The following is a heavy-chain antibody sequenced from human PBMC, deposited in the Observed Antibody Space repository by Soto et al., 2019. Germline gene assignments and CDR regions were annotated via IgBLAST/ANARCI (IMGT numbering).Heavy chain of an antibody. V-gene: IGHV4-31*03. CDR1: GGSISSGGFY. J-gene: IGHJ3*02. CDR2: IYYSGSA. Sequence: QVQLQESGPGLVKPSQILSLTCTVSGGSISSGGFYWNWIRQHPGKGLEWFGYIYYSGSAYYNPSLKSRVTMSIGTSKKQFSLNLTSVTAADTAVYYCAREVEGRDGDTRDALDIWGQGTMVIVSS. D-gene: IGHD2-15*01. CDR3: AREVEGRDGDTRDALDI.